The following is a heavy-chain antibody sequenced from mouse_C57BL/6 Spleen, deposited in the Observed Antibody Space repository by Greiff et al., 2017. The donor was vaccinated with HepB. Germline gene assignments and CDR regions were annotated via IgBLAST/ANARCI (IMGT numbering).Heavy chain of an antibody. J-gene: IGHJ3*01. CDR3: ARSFFYDYGAAY. CDR2: INPGSGGT. D-gene: IGHD2-4*01. CDR1: GYAFTNYL. Sequence: QVQLKQSGAELVRPGTSVKVSCKASGYAFTNYLIEWVKQRPGQGLEWIGVINPGSGGTNYNEKFKGKATLTADKSSSTAYMQLSSLTSEDSAVYFCARSFFYDYGAAYWGQGTLVTVSA. V-gene: IGHV1-54*01.